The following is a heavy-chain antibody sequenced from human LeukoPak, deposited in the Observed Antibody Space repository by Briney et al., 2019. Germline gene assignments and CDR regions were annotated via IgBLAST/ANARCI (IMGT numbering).Heavy chain of an antibody. Sequence: GGSLRLSCAASGLTFSNYAMNWVRHAPGKGLEGVSAFNNTGTVTYYADSVKGRFTTSRDNPKNTLYLQMNSLRAEDTAVYYCAKEQTFDYSNGYYGVFDIWGQGTVVTVSS. CDR1: GLTFSNYA. J-gene: IGHJ3*02. V-gene: IGHV3-23*01. CDR2: FNNTGTVT. D-gene: IGHD3-22*01. CDR3: AKEQTFDYSNGYYGVFDI.